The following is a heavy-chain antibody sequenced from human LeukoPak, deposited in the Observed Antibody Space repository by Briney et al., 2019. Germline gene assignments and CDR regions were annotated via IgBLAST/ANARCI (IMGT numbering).Heavy chain of an antibody. J-gene: IGHJ4*02. CDR1: GGSISSYY. CDR3: AAKYYDMLTGYYTIDY. Sequence: PSETLSLTCTVSGGSISSYYWSWIRQPPGKGLEWIGYIYYSGSTNYNPSLKSRVTISVDTSKNQFSLKLSSVTAADTAVYYCAAKYYDMLTGYYTIDYWGQGTLVTVSS. CDR2: IYYSGST. V-gene: IGHV4-59*01. D-gene: IGHD3-9*01.